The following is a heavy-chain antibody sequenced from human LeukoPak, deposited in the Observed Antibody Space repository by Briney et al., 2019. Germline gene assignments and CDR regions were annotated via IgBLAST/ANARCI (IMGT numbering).Heavy chain of an antibody. CDR3: AKAPVTSCRGAYCYPFDY. CDR2: ISSTDAGT. J-gene: IGHJ4*02. CDR1: GFTFSSYS. V-gene: IGHV3-23*01. Sequence: GGSLRLSCAASGFTFSSYSMNWVRQAPGKGLEWVSAISSTDAGTYHADSVRGRFTISRDSSKNTLYLQMNSLRAEDAAVYYCAKAPVTSCRGAYCYPFDYWGQGTLVTVSS. D-gene: IGHD2-21*01.